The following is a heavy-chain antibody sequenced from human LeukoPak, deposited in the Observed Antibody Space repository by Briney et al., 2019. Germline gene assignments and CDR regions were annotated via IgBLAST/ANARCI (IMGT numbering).Heavy chain of an antibody. V-gene: IGHV3-7*01. CDR2: IKQDGSEK. Sequence: GGSLRLSCAASGFTFSSYWMSWVRQAPGKGLEWVANIKQDGSEKYYVDSVKGRFTISRDNAKNSLYLQMNSLRAEDTAVYYCARDVRDCRSTSCYSDAFDIWGQGKMVTVSS. D-gene: IGHD2-2*02. J-gene: IGHJ3*02. CDR1: GFTFSSYW. CDR3: ARDVRDCRSTSCYSDAFDI.